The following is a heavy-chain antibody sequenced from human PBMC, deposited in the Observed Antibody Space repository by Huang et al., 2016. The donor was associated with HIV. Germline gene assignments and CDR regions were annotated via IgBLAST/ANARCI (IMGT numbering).Heavy chain of an antibody. D-gene: IGHD1-20*01. J-gene: IGHJ4*02. Sequence: QVQLVQSGAEVKKPGASVKVSCKASGYTFTGNYMHWVRQGPGQGLGWSGRINPNRGGTNEAQKFKGRVTMTRDTSISTAYMELSRLRSDDTVVYYCAIAITDYFDYWGQGTLVTVSS. CDR1: GYTFTGNY. CDR2: INPNRGGT. CDR3: AIAITDYFDY. V-gene: IGHV1-2*05.